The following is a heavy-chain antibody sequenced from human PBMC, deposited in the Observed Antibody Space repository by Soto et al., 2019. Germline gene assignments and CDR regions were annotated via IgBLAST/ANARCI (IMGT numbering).Heavy chain of an antibody. Sequence: GGSLRLSCTASEFSLSSSDMHWVRRAPGKGLEWLAVSSFDGTQQFYGDSVKGRFTVSRDNSNNTLYLEMNSLRTEDTAVYYCAKQIRGSGWYPLDSWGQGNPVTVSS. D-gene: IGHD6-19*01. CDR3: AKQIRGSGWYPLDS. J-gene: IGHJ4*02. V-gene: IGHV3-30*18. CDR1: EFSLSSSD. CDR2: SSFDGTQQ.